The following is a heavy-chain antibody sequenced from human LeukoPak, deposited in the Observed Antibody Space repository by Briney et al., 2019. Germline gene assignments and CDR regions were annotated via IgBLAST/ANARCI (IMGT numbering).Heavy chain of an antibody. CDR1: GYSFTTYR. CDR3: ARHNSSDYDNSPIDY. J-gene: IGHJ4*02. V-gene: IGHV5-51*01. CDR2: IYPSDSDT. D-gene: IGHD3-22*01. Sequence: GESLKISCKGSGYSFTTYRIGWVRHMPGKGLEWMGIIYPSDSDTRYSPSFQGQVTISADKSISTAYLQWSSLKASDTAMYYCARHNSSDYDNSPIDYWGQGTLVTVSS.